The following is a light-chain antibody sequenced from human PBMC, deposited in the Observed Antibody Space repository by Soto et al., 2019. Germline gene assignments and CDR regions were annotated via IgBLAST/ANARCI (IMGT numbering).Light chain of an antibody. V-gene: IGLV2-23*01. CDR1: SSDVGSYNL. Sequence: QSALTQPASVSGSPGQSITISCTGTSSDVGSYNLVSWYQQHPGKAPKLMIYEATKRPSGISNRFSGSKSGNTASLTISGLQADDAADYYCSSYAGSTTYVLFGGGTKLTVL. CDR2: EAT. CDR3: SSYAGSTTYVL. J-gene: IGLJ2*01.